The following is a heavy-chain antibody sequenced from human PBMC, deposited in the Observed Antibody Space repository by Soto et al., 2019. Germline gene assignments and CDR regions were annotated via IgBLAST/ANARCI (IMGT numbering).Heavy chain of an antibody. CDR3: AKLYCKPRYFDS. J-gene: IGHJ4*02. D-gene: IGHD1-26*01. CDR1: GFTFGNVA. Sequence: PGGSLRLSCAASGFTFGNVAMAWVRQAPGKGLEWVSSISDNGGNTDYADSARGRFTLSRDNSKNTLYLQMNHLKAEDTAVYYCAKLYCKPRYFDSWGQGAPVTVSS. CDR2: ISDNGGNT. V-gene: IGHV3-23*01.